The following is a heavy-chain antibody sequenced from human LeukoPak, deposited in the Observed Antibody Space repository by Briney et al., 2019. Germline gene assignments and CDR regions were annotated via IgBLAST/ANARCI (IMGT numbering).Heavy chain of an antibody. CDR3: AKGYYEIHDAFDI. CDR1: GFTFSSYA. V-gene: IGHV3-30-3*01. D-gene: IGHD3-9*01. CDR2: VSYDGSET. Sequence: GGCLRLSCVASGFTFSSYAMYWVRQAPGKGLEWVAVVSYDGSETDYRDSVTGRFTISRDNSKNTLYLQMNSLRAEDTAVYYCAKGYYEIHDAFDIWGQGTMVTVSS. J-gene: IGHJ3*02.